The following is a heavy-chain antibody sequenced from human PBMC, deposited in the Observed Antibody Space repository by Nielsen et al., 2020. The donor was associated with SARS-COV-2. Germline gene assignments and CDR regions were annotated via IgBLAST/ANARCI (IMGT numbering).Heavy chain of an antibody. CDR2: IIPIFGTA. CDR1: GGTFSSYA. D-gene: IGHD2-8*01. Sequence: KVSCKASGGTFSSYAISWVRQAPGQGLEWMGGIIPIFGTANYAQKFQGRVTITADESTSTAYMELSSLRSEDTAVYYCARESGTNGVFEPTIFDYWGQGTLVTVSS. CDR3: ARESGTNGVFEPTIFDY. J-gene: IGHJ4*02. V-gene: IGHV1-69*01.